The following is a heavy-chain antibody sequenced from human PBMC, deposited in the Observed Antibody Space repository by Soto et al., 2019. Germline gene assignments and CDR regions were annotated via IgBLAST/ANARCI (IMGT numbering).Heavy chain of an antibody. CDR2: INPNRGGT. CDR3: ARDESQWLRPGAY. Sequence: QVQLVQSGAEVKKPGASVKVSCKASGYTFTGYYMHWVRQAPGQGLEWMGWINPNRGGTNYAQKFQGRVTMTRDTSISTAYMELSRLRSDDTAVYYCARDESQWLRPGAYWGQGTLVTVSS. J-gene: IGHJ4*02. V-gene: IGHV1-2*02. CDR1: GYTFTGYY. D-gene: IGHD6-19*01.